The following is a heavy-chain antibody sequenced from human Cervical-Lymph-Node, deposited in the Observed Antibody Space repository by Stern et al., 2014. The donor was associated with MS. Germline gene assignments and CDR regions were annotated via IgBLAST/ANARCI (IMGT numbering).Heavy chain of an antibody. D-gene: IGHD5-18*01. CDR1: GYSFTSYW. CDR3: AVPVDTAMGGVGY. J-gene: IGHJ4*02. V-gene: IGHV5-51*01. CDR2: IYPGDSNT. Sequence: EVQLLESGAEVKKPGESLKISCKGSGYSFTSYWIRWVRQMPGKGLEWMGIIYPGDSNTRYSPSFQGQVTISADKSISTAYLQWSSLKASDTAMYYCAVPVDTAMGGVGYWGQGTLVTVSS.